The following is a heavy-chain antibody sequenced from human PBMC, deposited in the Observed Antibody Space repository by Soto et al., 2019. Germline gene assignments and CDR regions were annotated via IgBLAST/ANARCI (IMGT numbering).Heavy chain of an antibody. V-gene: IGHV4-61*01. Sequence: QVQLQESGPGLVKPSETLSLTCTVSGGSVSRGSYYWSWIRQPPGKGLEWIGSIYYSGSTNYNPSLKSRVTISVDTSKHQFSLKLSSVTAADTAVYYCARGVATLDAFDIWGQGTMVTVSS. CDR2: IYYSGST. CDR1: GGSVSRGSYY. D-gene: IGHD5-12*01. J-gene: IGHJ3*02. CDR3: ARGVATLDAFDI.